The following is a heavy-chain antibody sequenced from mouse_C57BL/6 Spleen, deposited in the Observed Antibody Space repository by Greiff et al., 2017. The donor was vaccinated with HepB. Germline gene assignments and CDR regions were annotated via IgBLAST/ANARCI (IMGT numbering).Heavy chain of an antibody. CDR2: IWSGGST. CDR3: ARMELTGLFDY. CDR1: GFSLTSYG. D-gene: IGHD4-1*01. Sequence: QVQLKESGPGLVQPSQSLSITCTVSGFSLTSYGVHWVRQSPGKGLEWLGVIWSGGSTDYNAAFISRLSISKDNSKSQVFFKMNSLQADDTAIYYCARMELTGLFDYWGQGTTLTVSS. V-gene: IGHV2-2*01. J-gene: IGHJ2*01.